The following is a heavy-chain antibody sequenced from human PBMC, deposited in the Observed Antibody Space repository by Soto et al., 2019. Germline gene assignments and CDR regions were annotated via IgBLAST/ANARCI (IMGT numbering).Heavy chain of an antibody. CDR2: INSGGST. J-gene: IGHJ6*02. V-gene: IGHV3-53*02. CDR1: GFTVSSHY. CDR3: AREVFCSSSSCQVRYGMDV. D-gene: IGHD2-2*01. Sequence: EVQLVETGGGLIQPGGSLRLSCAPSGFTVSSHYMSWVRQAPGKGLEWVSVINSGGSTYYADSVKDRFTISRDHSRNTLYLQMNSLRVEDTAVYYCAREVFCSSSSCQVRYGMDVWGQGTTVTVSS.